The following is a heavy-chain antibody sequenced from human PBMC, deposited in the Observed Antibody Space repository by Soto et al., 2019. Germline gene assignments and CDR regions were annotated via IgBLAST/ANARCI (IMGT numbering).Heavy chain of an antibody. Sequence: QVQLVQSGAEVKKPGASVKVSCKASGYTFTSYGISWVRQAPGQGLEWMGWISAYNGNTNYEQKLQDRVTMTTDTSTSTAYMELSSLRSDDTAVYYCARLRGHYGSGSYSWFDPWGQGTLVTVSS. V-gene: IGHV1-18*01. CDR1: GYTFTSYG. D-gene: IGHD3-10*01. J-gene: IGHJ5*02. CDR3: ARLRGHYGSGSYSWFDP. CDR2: ISAYNGNT.